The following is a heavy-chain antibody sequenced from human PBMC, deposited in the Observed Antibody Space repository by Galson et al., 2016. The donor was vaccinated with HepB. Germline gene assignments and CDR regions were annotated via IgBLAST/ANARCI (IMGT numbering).Heavy chain of an antibody. CDR1: GFIFSDYS. CDR3: AKDPGGGGSYSKWYFDL. J-gene: IGHJ2*01. V-gene: IGHV3-21*04. D-gene: IGHD1-26*01. Sequence: SLRLSCAASGFIFSDYSMSWVRQAPGKGLEWVSSTGTGSTYKYYADSVKGRFTISSDNSKNTLYLQMNRLRAEDTAVYYCAKDPGGGGSYSKWYFDLWGRGTLVTVSS. CDR2: TGTGSTYK.